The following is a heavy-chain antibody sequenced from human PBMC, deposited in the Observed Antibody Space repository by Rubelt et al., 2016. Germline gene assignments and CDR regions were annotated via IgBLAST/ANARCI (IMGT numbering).Heavy chain of an antibody. J-gene: IGHJ6*02. CDR1: GGTFSSYA. V-gene: IGHV1-69*01. D-gene: IGHD6-13*01. Sequence: QLVQSGPEVKKPGSSVKVSCKASGGTFSSYAISWVRQAPGQGLEWMGGIIPIFVTANYAQKFQGRVTITADESTSKADMGLSSRRSEDTAVYYCARRRAAAGTDYGMDVWGQGTTVTVSS. CDR2: IIPIFVTA. CDR3: ARRRAAAGTDYGMDV.